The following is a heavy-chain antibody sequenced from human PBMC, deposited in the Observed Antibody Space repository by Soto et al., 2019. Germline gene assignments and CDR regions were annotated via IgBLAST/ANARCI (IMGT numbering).Heavy chain of an antibody. V-gene: IGHV3-7*03. CDR1: GFTFSSSW. J-gene: IGHJ4*02. D-gene: IGHD3-22*01. CDR3: ARGDYHDRRFDS. Sequence: GGSLRLSCAASGFTFSSSWMNWVRQAPGKGLEWVADIKEDGSEKYYVDSLKGRFTISRDNAKNSLYLQMNSLRAEDTAVYYCARGDYHDRRFDSWGQGTLVTVSS. CDR2: IKEDGSEK.